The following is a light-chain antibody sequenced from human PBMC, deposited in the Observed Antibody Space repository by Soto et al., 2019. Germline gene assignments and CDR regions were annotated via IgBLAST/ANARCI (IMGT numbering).Light chain of an antibody. Sequence: PLSLRVTLGQPASISCSSSQSLVYSDGNTYLNWFLQRPGQSPRRLIYKVSKRASGVPDRFSGSGSGTDFTLKISRVEAEDVGVYYCMQAVQIPGTFGQGTKVDIK. V-gene: IGKV2-30*01. CDR3: MQAVQIPGT. J-gene: IGKJ1*01. CDR2: KVS. CDR1: QSLVYSDGNTY.